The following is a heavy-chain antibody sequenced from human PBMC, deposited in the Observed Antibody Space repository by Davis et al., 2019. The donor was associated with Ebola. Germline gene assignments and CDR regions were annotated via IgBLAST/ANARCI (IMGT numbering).Heavy chain of an antibody. V-gene: IGHV3-48*02. CDR1: GFTFSSYA. CDR2: ISSSSSTI. D-gene: IGHD6-19*01. Sequence: PGGSLRLSCAASGFTFSSYAMSWVRQAPGKGLEWVSYISSSSSTIYYADSVKGRFTISRDNAKNSLYLQMNSLRDEDTAVYYCARGGWLTPLGGDYYYGMDVWGKGTTVTVSS. J-gene: IGHJ6*04. CDR3: ARGGWLTPLGGDYYYGMDV.